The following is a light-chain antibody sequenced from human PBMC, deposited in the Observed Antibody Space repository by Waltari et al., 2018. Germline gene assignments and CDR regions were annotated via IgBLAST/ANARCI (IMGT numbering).Light chain of an antibody. CDR2: WAS. V-gene: IGKV4-1*01. CDR3: QQYHSSPS. J-gene: IGKJ5*01. Sequence: DIVMTQSPDSLAVSLGERATINCKSSQSVLYTSNNKNYLAWYQQKPGQPPKLLIYWASTRVSGVPDRFRGSGSGTDFTLTISSLQAEDVAVYHCQQYHSSPSFGQGTRLEIK. CDR1: QSVLYTSNNKNY.